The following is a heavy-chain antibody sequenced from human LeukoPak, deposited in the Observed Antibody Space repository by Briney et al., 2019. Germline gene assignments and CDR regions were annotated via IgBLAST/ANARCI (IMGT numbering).Heavy chain of an antibody. D-gene: IGHD4-17*01. CDR3: ATPYGATPGAFDI. Sequence: SETLSLTCAVYGGSFSGYYWSWIRQPPGKGLEWIGEINHSGSTNYNPSLKSRVTISVDTSKNQFSLKLSSVTAADTAVYYCATPYGATPGAFDIWGQGAMVTVS. J-gene: IGHJ3*02. CDR1: GGSFSGYY. V-gene: IGHV4-34*01. CDR2: INHSGST.